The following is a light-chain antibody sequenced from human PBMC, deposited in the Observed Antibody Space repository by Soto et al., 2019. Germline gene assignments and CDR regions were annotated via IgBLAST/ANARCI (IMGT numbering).Light chain of an antibody. CDR1: GGDIGNYNL. J-gene: IGLJ7*01. CDR2: EVN. CDR3: CSYAGSHSYI. Sequence: QSALTQPASVSGSPGQSITISCTGTGGDIGNYNLVSWYRQNPGEAPKLIIYEVNKRPSGISSRLSGSKSGYTAFLTISGLQADDEDDYHCCSYAGSHSYIFGSGTQLTVL. V-gene: IGLV2-23*02.